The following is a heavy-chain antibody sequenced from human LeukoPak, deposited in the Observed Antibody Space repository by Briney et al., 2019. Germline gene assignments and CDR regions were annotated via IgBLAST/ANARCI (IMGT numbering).Heavy chain of an antibody. CDR2: VYHNGKT. D-gene: IGHD3/OR15-3a*01. CDR1: GGSINSTVSY. CDR3: ARDLRTGIHTGILVLGWFDP. Sequence: SETLSLTCTVSGGSINSTVSYWGWIRQAPGKPLEWIGSVYHNGKTYYNPSFKSRGSISVDVSKSLFSLKLTSVTASDTAFYFCARDLRTGIHTGILVLGWFDPWGQGILVTVSS. J-gene: IGHJ5*02. V-gene: IGHV4-39*02.